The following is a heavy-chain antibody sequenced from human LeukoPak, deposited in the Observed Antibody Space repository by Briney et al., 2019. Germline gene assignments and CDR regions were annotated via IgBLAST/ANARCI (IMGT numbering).Heavy chain of an antibody. CDR3: ARHQRGNSDAFDI. V-gene: IGHV4-61*01. Sequence: SETLSLTCTVSGYSIRSGYQWAWIRQPPGKGLEWIGYLYYSGSTNYNPSLKSRVTVSVDTSKNQFSLKLSSVTAADTAVYYCARHQRGNSDAFDIWGQGTMVTVSS. J-gene: IGHJ3*02. CDR1: GYSIRSGYQ. CDR2: LYYSGST. D-gene: IGHD4-23*01.